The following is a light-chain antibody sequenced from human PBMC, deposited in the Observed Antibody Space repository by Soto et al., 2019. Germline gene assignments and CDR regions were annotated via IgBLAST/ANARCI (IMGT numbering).Light chain of an antibody. CDR2: DAS. J-gene: IGKJ2*01. CDR1: QSISTW. Sequence: DLQMTQSPSTLSASVGDRVTITCRVSQSISTWLAWYQQKPGKAPKLLIYDASSLESGVSSRFSGSGSGTEFTLTISSLQPDDFATYYCQQYNSYSLYTFGQGTKLEIE. CDR3: QQYNSYSLYT. V-gene: IGKV1-5*01.